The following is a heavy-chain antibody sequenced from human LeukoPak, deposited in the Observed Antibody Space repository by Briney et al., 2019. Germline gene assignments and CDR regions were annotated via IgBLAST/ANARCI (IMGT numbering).Heavy chain of an antibody. CDR3: AKAAHYDFWSGYDY. J-gene: IGHJ4*02. V-gene: IGHV3-23*01. Sequence: GGSLRLSCAASGFTFSNYAMSWVRQAPGKGLEWVSAIGGSGGSTYYADSVKGRFTISRDNSKNTLYLQMNSLRAEDTAVYYCAKAAHYDFWSGYDYWGQGTVVTVSS. CDR1: GFTFSNYA. D-gene: IGHD3-3*01. CDR2: IGGSGGST.